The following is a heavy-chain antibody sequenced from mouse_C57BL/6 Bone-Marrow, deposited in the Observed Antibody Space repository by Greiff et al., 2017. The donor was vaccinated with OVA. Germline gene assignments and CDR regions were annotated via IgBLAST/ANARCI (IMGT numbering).Heavy chain of an antibody. D-gene: IGHD2-1*01. CDR1: GFNIKDDY. V-gene: IGHV14-4*01. Sequence: EVKVVESGAELVRPGASVKLSCTASGFNIKDDYMHWVKQRPEQGLEWIGWIDPENGDTEYASKFQGKAPITADTSSTPAYLQLSSLTSEDTAVYYCTSYGNFDYWGQGTTLTVSS. CDR2: IDPENGDT. CDR3: TSYGNFDY. J-gene: IGHJ2*01.